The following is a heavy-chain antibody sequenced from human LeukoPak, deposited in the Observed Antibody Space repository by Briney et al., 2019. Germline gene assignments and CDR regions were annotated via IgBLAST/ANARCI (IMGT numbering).Heavy chain of an antibody. CDR3: ATSGGSYWS. J-gene: IGHJ5*02. V-gene: IGHV3-30*02. D-gene: IGHD1-26*01. CDR1: GFTFSSYG. Sequence: GGSLRLSCAASGFTFSSYGMHWVRQAPGKGLEWVAFIRSDASNKYYADSVKGRFTISRENSKNTLYLQMNSLRAEDTAVYYCATSGGSYWSWGQGTLVTVSS. CDR2: IRSDASNK.